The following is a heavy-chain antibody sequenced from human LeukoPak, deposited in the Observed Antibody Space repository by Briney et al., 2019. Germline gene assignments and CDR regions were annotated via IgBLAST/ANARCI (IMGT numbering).Heavy chain of an antibody. D-gene: IGHD3-10*01. CDR2: IYTDGST. J-gene: IGHJ4*02. Sequence: SETLSLTCTVSGVSITSYFWSWLRQPPGKKLEWFGYIYTDGSTNSNPSLKRRVTISLDTSKSQFSLNLTSVSAADTAVYYCARHFRGFEESAYDCWGQGTLVTVSS. CDR1: GVSITSYF. CDR3: ARHFRGFEESAYDC. V-gene: IGHV4-4*09.